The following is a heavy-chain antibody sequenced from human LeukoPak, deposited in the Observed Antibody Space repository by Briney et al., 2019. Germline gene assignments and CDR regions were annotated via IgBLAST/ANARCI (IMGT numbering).Heavy chain of an antibody. V-gene: IGHV3-30*02. CDR2: IWYDGSNK. CDR1: GFTFSSYG. Sequence: GGSLRLSCAASGFTFSSYGMHWVRQAPGKGLEWVAVIWYDGSNKYYADSVKGRFTISRDNSKNTLYLQMNSLRAEDTAIYYCAKDLYGDPEIDYWGQGTLVTVSS. D-gene: IGHD4-17*01. CDR3: AKDLYGDPEIDY. J-gene: IGHJ4*02.